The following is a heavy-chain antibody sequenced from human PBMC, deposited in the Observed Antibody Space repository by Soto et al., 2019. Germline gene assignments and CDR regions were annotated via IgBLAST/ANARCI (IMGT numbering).Heavy chain of an antibody. D-gene: IGHD3-3*01. CDR2: IYPGDSNT. CDR3: ARHAYDFWSFHSNPRYYCGMDV. V-gene: IGHV5-51*01. J-gene: IGHJ6*02. Sequence: GESMKISCKGSGYSFTSYWIGWVRQMPGKGMQWMVNIYPGDSNTRYSPSLQCQVTISVDKFIITAYLQWSSLKATDTALYFCARHAYDFWSFHSNPRYYCGMDVWGQGPLVTV. CDR1: GYSFTSYW.